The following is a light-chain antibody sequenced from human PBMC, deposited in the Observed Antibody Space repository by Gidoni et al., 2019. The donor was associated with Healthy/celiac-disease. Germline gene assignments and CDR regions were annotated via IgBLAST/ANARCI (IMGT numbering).Light chain of an antibody. CDR1: QSISSY. Sequence: DIRRTQSPSSLSASVGDRVTITCRGSQSISSYLNWYQQKPGKTPTLLIYAASSLQSGVPSRCSGSGSGTDFTLTISSLQPEDVATYYCQQRYSTRIFTFGPGTKVDIK. J-gene: IGKJ3*01. CDR2: AAS. V-gene: IGKV1-39*01. CDR3: QQRYSTRIFT.